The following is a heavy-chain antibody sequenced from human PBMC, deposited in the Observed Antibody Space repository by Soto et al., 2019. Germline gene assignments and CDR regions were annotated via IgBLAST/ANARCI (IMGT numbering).Heavy chain of an antibody. J-gene: IGHJ4*02. V-gene: IGHV4-30-2*01. D-gene: IGHD3-3*01. CDR1: GGSINNVDYS. CDR2: IYHTGTT. Sequence: PSETLSLTCTVSGGSINNVDYSWTWIRQPPGKGLEWIGYIYHTGTTYYNMSLKSRVTISVDRSKNQFSLKLSSVTAEDTAVYYCAKARAQYYDFWSGYPVDYWGQGTLVTVSS. CDR3: AKARAQYYDFWSGYPVDY.